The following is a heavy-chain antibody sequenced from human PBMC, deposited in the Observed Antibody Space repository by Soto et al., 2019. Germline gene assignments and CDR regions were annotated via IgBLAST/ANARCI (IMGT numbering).Heavy chain of an antibody. V-gene: IGHV5-51*01. CDR2: IYPGDSDT. Sequence: GESLKISCKGSGYSFTSYWIGWVRQMPGKGLEWMGIIYPGDSDTRYSPSFQGQVTISADKSISTAYLQWSSLKASDTAMYYCARTVAAATAYYYYYMDVWGKGTTVTVSS. J-gene: IGHJ6*03. D-gene: IGHD2-15*01. CDR1: GYSFTSYW. CDR3: ARTVAAATAYYYYYMDV.